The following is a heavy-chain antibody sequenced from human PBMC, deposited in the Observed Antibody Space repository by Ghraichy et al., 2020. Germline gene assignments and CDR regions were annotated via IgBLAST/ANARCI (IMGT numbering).Heavy chain of an antibody. CDR1: GFMFSNYS. V-gene: IGHV3-48*01. Sequence: GGSLRLSCAASGFMFSNYSMNWVRQAPGKGLEWVSYISSVGSTIFYADSVKGRFTLSRDNVKNSLFLLMKSLRAEDTAVYYCARGLRGGYKLFDYWGQGALVAVSS. CDR3: ARGLRGGYKLFDY. D-gene: IGHD5-24*01. CDR2: ISSVGSTI. J-gene: IGHJ4*02.